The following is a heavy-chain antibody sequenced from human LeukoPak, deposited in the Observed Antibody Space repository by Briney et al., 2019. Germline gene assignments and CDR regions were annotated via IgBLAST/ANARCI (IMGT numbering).Heavy chain of an antibody. J-gene: IGHJ4*02. CDR2: IIPIFGTA. CDR1: GGTFSSYA. Sequence: SVKVSCRASGGTFSSYAISWVRQAPGQGLEWMGGIIPIFGTANYAQKFQGRVTITADESTSTAYMELSSLRSEDTAVYYCARHRQWELLLPFDYWGQGTLVTVSS. CDR3: ARHRQWELLLPFDY. V-gene: IGHV1-69*13. D-gene: IGHD1-26*01.